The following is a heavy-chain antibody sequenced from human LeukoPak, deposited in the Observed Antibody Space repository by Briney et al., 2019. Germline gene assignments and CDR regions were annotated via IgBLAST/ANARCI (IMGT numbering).Heavy chain of an antibody. CDR3: ARHAIHYDFWSGYYAAYYYGMDV. CDR1: GGSFSGYY. V-gene: IGHV4-34*01. CDR2: INHSGST. J-gene: IGHJ6*02. Sequence: SETLSLTCAVYGGSFSGYYWSWTRQPPGKGLEWIGEINHSGSTNYNPSLKSRVTISVDTSKNQFSLKLSSVTAADTAVYYCARHAIHYDFWSGYYAAYYYGMDVWGQGTTVTVSS. D-gene: IGHD3-3*01.